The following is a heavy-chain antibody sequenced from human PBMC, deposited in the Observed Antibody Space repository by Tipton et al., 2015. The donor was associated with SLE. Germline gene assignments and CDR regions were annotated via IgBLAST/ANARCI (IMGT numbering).Heavy chain of an antibody. V-gene: IGHV4-34*01. CDR1: GDSVSGYY. CDR2: IHDGGDV. CDR3: ARGRVEYIWGSLRPSSFDQ. J-gene: IGHJ4*02. D-gene: IGHD3-16*01. Sequence: AGLVKPSETLSLICGVSGDSVSGYYWSWIRQPPGKGLEWIGDIHDGGDVNHKPSLKSRVTMSVDTANNQLSLKLTSVTAADTAVYYCARGRVEYIWGSLRPSSFDQWGQGALVTVSS.